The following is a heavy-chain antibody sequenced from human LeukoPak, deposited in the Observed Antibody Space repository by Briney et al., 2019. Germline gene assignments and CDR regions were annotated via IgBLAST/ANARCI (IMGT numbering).Heavy chain of an antibody. CDR2: FDPEADET. J-gene: IGHJ3*02. CDR1: GSTLTKLS. D-gene: IGHD3-22*01. CDR3: ATAAEIYYYDTGGI. Sequence: ASVKVSCKVFGSTLTKLSMHWVRQAPGKGLEWMGGFDPEADETVYAQNFHGRVTVTEDTSSDTTYMELSSLRSEDTAVYYCATAAEIYYYDTGGIWGQGTMVTVSS. V-gene: IGHV1-24*01.